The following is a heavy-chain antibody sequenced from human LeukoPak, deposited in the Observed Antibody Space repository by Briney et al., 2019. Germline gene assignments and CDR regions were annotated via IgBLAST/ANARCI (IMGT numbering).Heavy chain of an antibody. J-gene: IGHJ3*02. CDR3: AKDLQWELPRGDALDI. CDR1: GYTFTDYY. D-gene: IGHD1-26*01. V-gene: IGHV1-2*02. Sequence: ASVKVSCKASGYTFTDYYMHWVRQAPGQGLEWMGWINPNSGGTNYAQKFYARVTMTRDTSISTAYMELSRLRSDDTAVYYCAKDLQWELPRGDALDIWGQGTMVTVSS. CDR2: INPNSGGT.